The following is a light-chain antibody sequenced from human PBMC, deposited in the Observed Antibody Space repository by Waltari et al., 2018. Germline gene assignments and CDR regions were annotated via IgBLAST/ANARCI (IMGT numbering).Light chain of an antibody. J-gene: IGLJ2*01. CDR3: SSYTSSSTHVI. CDR1: SSDVGGYNY. V-gene: IGLV2-14*01. CDR2: DLS. Sequence: QSALTQPASVSGSPGQSITISCTGTSSDVGGYNYVSWYQQLPGKAPKLMIYDLSKRPSGISNRFVGSKSGNTASLTISGLQADDESDYYCSSYTSSSTHVIFGGGTKLTVL.